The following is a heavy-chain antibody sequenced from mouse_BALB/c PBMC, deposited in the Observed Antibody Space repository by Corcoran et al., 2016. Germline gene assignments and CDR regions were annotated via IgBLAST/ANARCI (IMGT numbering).Heavy chain of an antibody. CDR1: VYSITSGYY. CDR3: AREWDYFDY. Sequence: DVQLQESGPGLVKPSQSLSLTCSVTVYSITSGYYWNLIRQFPGNKLEWMGYISYDGSNNYNPSLKNRISITRDTSKNQFFLKLNSVTTEDTATYYCAREWDYFDYWGQGTTLTVS. V-gene: IGHV3-6*02. J-gene: IGHJ2*01. CDR2: ISYDGSN.